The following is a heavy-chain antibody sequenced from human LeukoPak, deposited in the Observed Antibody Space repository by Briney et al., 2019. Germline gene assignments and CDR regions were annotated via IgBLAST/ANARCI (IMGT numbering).Heavy chain of an antibody. CDR2: IKQDGSEK. CDR3: AGELRYYDFWSGFQDFDY. V-gene: IGHV3-7*01. J-gene: IGHJ4*02. D-gene: IGHD3-3*01. CDR1: GFTFSSYW. Sequence: PGGSLRLSCVGSGFTFSSYWMSWVRQAPGKGLEWVANIKQDGSEKYYVDSVKGRFTISRDNAKNSLYLQMNSLRAEDMAVYYCAGELRYYDFWSGFQDFDYWGQGTLVTVSS.